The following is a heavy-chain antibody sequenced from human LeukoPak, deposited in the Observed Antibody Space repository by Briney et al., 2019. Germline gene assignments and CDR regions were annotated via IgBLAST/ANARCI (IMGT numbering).Heavy chain of an antibody. V-gene: IGHV3-30*02. Sequence: GGSLRLSCAASGLTFSSYGMHWVRQAPGKGLEWVAFIRYDGSNKYYADSVKGRFTISRDNSKNTLYLQMNSLRAEDTAVYYCAKGTVVVVAATNIYYYYGMDVWGQGTTVTVSS. J-gene: IGHJ6*02. D-gene: IGHD2-15*01. CDR2: IRYDGSNK. CDR3: AKGTVVVVAATNIYYYYGMDV. CDR1: GLTFSSYG.